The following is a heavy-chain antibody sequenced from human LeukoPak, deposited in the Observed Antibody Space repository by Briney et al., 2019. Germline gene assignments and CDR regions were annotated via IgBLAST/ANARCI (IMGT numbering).Heavy chain of an antibody. CDR3: ARVESKGYYYYYMDV. Sequence: SETLSLTCAVSGGSISSSSYYWGWIRQPPGKGLEWIGSIYYSGSTYYNPSLKSRVTISVDTSKNQFSLKLSSVTAADTAVYYCARVESKGYYYYYMDVWGKGTTVTVSS. V-gene: IGHV4-39*07. CDR2: IYYSGST. J-gene: IGHJ6*03. D-gene: IGHD4-11*01. CDR1: GGSISSSSYY.